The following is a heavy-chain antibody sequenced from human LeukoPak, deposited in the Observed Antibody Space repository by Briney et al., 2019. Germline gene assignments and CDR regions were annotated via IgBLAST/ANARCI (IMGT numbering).Heavy chain of an antibody. D-gene: IGHD2-15*01. Sequence: GGSLRLSCSASGFTFSSYAMHWVRQAPGKGLEYVSAISSNGGSTCYADSVKGRFTISRDNSKNTLYLQMSSLRAEDTAVYYCVKATYCSGGSCYSYYFDYWGQGTLVAVSS. CDR1: GFTFSSYA. CDR2: ISSNGGST. J-gene: IGHJ4*02. CDR3: VKATYCSGGSCYSYYFDY. V-gene: IGHV3-64D*06.